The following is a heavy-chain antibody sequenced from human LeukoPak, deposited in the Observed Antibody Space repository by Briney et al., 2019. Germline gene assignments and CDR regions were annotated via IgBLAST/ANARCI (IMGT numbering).Heavy chain of an antibody. CDR2: IYYSGST. D-gene: IGHD3-22*01. J-gene: IGHJ4*02. CDR1: GGSISSYY. Sequence: SETLSLTCTVSGGSISSYYWSWIRQPPGKGLEWVGYIYYSGSTNYNPSLKSRVTISVDTSKNQFSLKLSSVTAADTAVYYCARKKAYYYDSSPFDYWGQGTLVTVSS. CDR3: ARKKAYYYDSSPFDY. V-gene: IGHV4-59*01.